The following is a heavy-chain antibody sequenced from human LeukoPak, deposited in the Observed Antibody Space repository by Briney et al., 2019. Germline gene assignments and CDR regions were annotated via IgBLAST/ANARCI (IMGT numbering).Heavy chain of an antibody. V-gene: IGHV3-74*01. CDR1: VFTFNTYW. D-gene: IGHD3-10*01. J-gene: IGHJ4*02. CDR2: MNADGSIT. CDR3: GRDNYGSVDY. Sequence: SGGSLRLSCAASVFTFNTYWMIWVRQVPGKGLVYVSHMNADGSITNYADSVKGRFTISRDNAKNTLYLQMDSLRAEDTALYYCGRDNYGSVDYWGQGTLVTVSS.